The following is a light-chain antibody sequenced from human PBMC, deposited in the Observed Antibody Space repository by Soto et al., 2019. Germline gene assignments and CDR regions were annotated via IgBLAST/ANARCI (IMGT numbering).Light chain of an antibody. CDR2: DNN. CDR1: SYNIGNNY. Sequence: QSVLTQSPSVYAAPGQKVTSSCSGSSYNIGNNYVSWYQQLPGTAPQLLIYDNNKRPSGIPDRFSGSKSGTSGTLDITGLLTGDEADYYCATWDGSLPGEVFGGGTKLTVL. CDR3: ATWDGSLPGEV. J-gene: IGLJ2*01. V-gene: IGLV1-51*01.